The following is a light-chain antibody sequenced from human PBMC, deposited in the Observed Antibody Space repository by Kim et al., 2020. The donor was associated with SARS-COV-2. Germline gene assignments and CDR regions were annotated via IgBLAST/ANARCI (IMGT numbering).Light chain of an antibody. V-gene: IGKV3-11*01. Sequence: EIVLTQSPATLSLSPGERATLSCRASQNIKNYLAWYQQKPGQAPRLLIYEASNRATGIPARFSGSGSGTDFTLIISSLEPEDFAVYYCQQRSSWPLLTFGGWTKVDIK. J-gene: IGKJ4*01. CDR3: QQRSSWPLLT. CDR1: QNIKNY. CDR2: EAS.